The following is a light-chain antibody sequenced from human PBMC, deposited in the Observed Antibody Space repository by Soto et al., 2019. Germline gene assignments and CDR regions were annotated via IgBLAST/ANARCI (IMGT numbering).Light chain of an antibody. CDR3: MQSSQLPPT. Sequence: DVVITQTPLSLSVAPGQPASISCKSSQSLLHITGETFLFWYLQKPGQSPQLLIYEVSTRVCGVPDRFSGSGSGTDFTLEISRVETDDVGIYYCMQSSQLPPTFGQGTRLEIK. CDR1: QSLLHITGETF. V-gene: IGKV2D-29*02. CDR2: EVS. J-gene: IGKJ5*01.